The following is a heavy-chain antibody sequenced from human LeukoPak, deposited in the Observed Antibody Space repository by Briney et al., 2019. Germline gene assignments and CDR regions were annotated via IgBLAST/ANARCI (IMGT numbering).Heavy chain of an antibody. D-gene: IGHD5-24*01. CDR2: ISWNSGSI. J-gene: IGHJ6*02. CDR3: AKGWGMDV. Sequence: GRSLRLSCAASGFTFDDYAMHWVRQAPGKGPEWVSGISWNSGSIGYADSVKGRFTISRDNAKNSLYLQMNSLRAEDTALYYCAKGWGMDVWGQGTTVTVSS. CDR1: GFTFDDYA. V-gene: IGHV3-9*01.